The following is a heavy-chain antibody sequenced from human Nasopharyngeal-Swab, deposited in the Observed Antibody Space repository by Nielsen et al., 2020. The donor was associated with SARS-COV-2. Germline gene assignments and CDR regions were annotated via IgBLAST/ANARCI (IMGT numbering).Heavy chain of an antibody. J-gene: IGHJ4*02. CDR2: SRVKANSYSA. CDR3: ARVGICYNDWCGSYDS. D-gene: IGHD3-9*01. CDR1: GFNLGDYY. Sequence: GESLKISCVASGFNLGDYYMDRVRQAPGKGLEWLGHSRVKANSYSAEYAASVTGRFTFSREESRNLLYLQMNSLTTEDTAVYYCARVGICYNDWCGSYDSWGQGTLVTVSS. V-gene: IGHV3-72*01.